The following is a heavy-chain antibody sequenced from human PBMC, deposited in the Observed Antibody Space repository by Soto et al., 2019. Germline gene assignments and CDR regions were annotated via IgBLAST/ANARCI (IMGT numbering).Heavy chain of an antibody. CDR3: AAPNCSSTSCYHLGYYYYGMDV. Sequence: GESLKISCKGSGYSFTSYWISWVRQMPGKGLEWMGRIDPSDSYTNYSPSFQGHVTISADKSISTAYLQWSSLEASDTAMYYCAAPNCSSTSCYHLGYYYYGMDVWGQGTTVTVSS. J-gene: IGHJ6*02. CDR1: GYSFTSYW. CDR2: IDPSDSYT. V-gene: IGHV5-10-1*01. D-gene: IGHD2-2*01.